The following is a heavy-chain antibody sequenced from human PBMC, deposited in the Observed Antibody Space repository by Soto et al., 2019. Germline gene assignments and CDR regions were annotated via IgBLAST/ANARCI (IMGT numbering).Heavy chain of an antibody. CDR3: ARPPYAFGFDI. V-gene: IGHV4-34*01. Sequence: QVQLQQWGAGLLKPSETLSLTCAVYGGSFKGYSWTWIRQPPGKGLEWIGEINHSGSTKYNPSLKRQVTRSVDTSRNQFSLKLSSVTAADTAVYSCARPPYAFGFDIWGQGTVVTVSS. CDR2: INHSGST. CDR1: GGSFKGYS. J-gene: IGHJ3*02. D-gene: IGHD3-16*01.